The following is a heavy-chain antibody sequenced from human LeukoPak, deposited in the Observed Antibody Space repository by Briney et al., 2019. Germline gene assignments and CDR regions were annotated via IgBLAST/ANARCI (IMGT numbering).Heavy chain of an antibody. CDR1: GFTFSHYG. J-gene: IGHJ4*02. Sequence: PGGSLRLSCAASGFTFSHYGMHWVSQAPGKGLEWVAFIRSDGSTKYYADSVKGRFTISRDNSKNTLYLQMNSLKTEDTAVYYCTREYYDSSGYPDYWGQGTLVTVSS. D-gene: IGHD3-22*01. CDR2: IRSDGSTK. CDR3: TREYYDSSGYPDY. V-gene: IGHV3-30*02.